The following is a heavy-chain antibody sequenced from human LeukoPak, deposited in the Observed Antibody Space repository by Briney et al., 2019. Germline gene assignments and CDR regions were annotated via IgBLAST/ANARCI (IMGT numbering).Heavy chain of an antibody. V-gene: IGHV4-61*02. CDR3: AREASMVRGVITNRAYYYYYYMDV. Sequence: KPSETLSLTCTVSGGSISSGSYYWSWIRQPAGKGLEWIGRIYTSGSTNYNPSLKSRVTISVDTSKNQFSLKLSSVTAADTAVYYCAREASMVRGVITNRAYYYYYYMDVWGKGTTVTISS. J-gene: IGHJ6*03. CDR1: GGSISSGSYY. CDR2: IYTSGST. D-gene: IGHD3-10*01.